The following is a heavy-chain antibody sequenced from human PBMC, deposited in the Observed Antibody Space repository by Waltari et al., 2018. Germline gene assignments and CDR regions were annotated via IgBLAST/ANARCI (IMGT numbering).Heavy chain of an antibody. J-gene: IGHJ4*02. CDR1: GFTFDDYA. Sequence: EVQLVESGGGLVQPGRSLRLSCAASGFTFDDYAMHWVRQIPGKALEWVSGISWNSGNIVYADSVKGRFTISRDNAKNSLYLQMNSLRAEDTALYYCAKDISGYSYGQNPSPFDFWGQGTLVTVSS. CDR3: AKDISGYSYGQNPSPFDF. V-gene: IGHV3-9*01. D-gene: IGHD5-12*01. CDR2: ISWNSGNI.